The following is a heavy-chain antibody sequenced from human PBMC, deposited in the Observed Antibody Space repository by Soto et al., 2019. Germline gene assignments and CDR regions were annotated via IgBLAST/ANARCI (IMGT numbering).Heavy chain of an antibody. J-gene: IGHJ4*02. CDR3: ARDQSFYMTTVTDY. CDR2: ISAYNGNT. D-gene: IGHD4-17*01. Sequence: GASVKVSCKASGYTFTSYGISWVRQAPGQGLEWMGWISAYNGNTNYAQKVQGRVTMTTDTSTSTAYMELRSLRSDDTAVYYCARDQSFYMTTVTDYWGQGTLVTVSS. V-gene: IGHV1-18*01. CDR1: GYTFTSYG.